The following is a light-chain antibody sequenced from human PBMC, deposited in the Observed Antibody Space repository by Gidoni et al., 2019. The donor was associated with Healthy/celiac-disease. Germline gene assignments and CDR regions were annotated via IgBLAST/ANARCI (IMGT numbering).Light chain of an antibody. CDR2: AAS. V-gene: IGKV1-39*01. CDR1: QSISSY. CDR3: QQSYSTPFT. J-gene: IGKJ3*01. Sequence: DIQITQSPSSLSASVGDRVTITCRTRQSISSYLNWYQQKPGKAPKLLIYAASSLPSGVPSRFSGSGSGTDFTLTISSLQPEDFATYYCQQSYSTPFTFGPGTKVDIK.